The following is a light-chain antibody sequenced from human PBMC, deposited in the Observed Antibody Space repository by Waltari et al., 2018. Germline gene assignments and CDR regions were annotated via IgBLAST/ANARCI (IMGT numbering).Light chain of an antibody. CDR2: WAS. Sequence: DIVMTQSPDSLAVSLGERATINCKSSQSVLYSSNSRNYFAWFQQKPGQPPKLVIYWASTRESGVPDRFSGSGSGTEFTLTISSLQSEDFAVYYCQQYNNWLITFGQGTRLEIK. CDR1: QSVLYSSNSRNY. CDR3: QQYNNWLIT. V-gene: IGKV4-1*01. J-gene: IGKJ5*01.